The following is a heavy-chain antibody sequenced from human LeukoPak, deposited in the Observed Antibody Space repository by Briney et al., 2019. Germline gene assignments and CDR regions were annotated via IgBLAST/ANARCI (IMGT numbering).Heavy chain of an antibody. Sequence: SETLFLTCTVSGGSISSSSYYWGWIRQPPGKGLEWIGSIYYSGSTYYNPSLKSRVTISVDTSKNQFSLKLSSVTAADTAVYYCARRRIVATIGFFDYWGQGTLVTVSS. CDR1: GGSISSSSYY. V-gene: IGHV4-39*01. CDR2: IYYSGST. D-gene: IGHD5-12*01. CDR3: ARRRIVATIGFFDY. J-gene: IGHJ4*02.